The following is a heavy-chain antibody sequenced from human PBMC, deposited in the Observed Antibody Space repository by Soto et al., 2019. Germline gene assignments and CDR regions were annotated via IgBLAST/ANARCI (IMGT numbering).Heavy chain of an antibody. CDR2: IYPDSGGT. D-gene: IGHD3-10*01. V-gene: IGHV1-2*02. J-gene: IGHJ4*02. CDR1: GYTFSGFY. Sequence: QVQLVQSGAEVKKPGASVKVSCRTSGYTFSGFYIHWVRQAPGQGLESMGWIYPDSGGTDYAQKFQGRVTMTRDTSISTAYMELSRLRSDDTAVYYCAKDRDYPRDYFHYWGQGTLVTVSS. CDR3: AKDRDYPRDYFHY.